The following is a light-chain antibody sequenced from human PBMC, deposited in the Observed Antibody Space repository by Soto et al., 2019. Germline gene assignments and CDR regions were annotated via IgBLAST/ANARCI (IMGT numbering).Light chain of an antibody. CDR3: AAWDDSLNGFYV. CDR1: STKLGINT. Sequence: QSALTQPPSASGTPGQRVTISCFGRSTKLGINTVNWYQQLPGTAPKLLIYSNNQRPSGVPDRFSGSKSGTSASLAISGLQSEDEADYYCAAWDDSLNGFYVFGTGTKVTVL. V-gene: IGLV1-44*01. J-gene: IGLJ1*01. CDR2: SNN.